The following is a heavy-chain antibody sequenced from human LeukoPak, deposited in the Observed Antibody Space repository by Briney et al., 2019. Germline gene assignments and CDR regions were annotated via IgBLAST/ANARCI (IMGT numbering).Heavy chain of an antibody. CDR1: GFTFSSYS. J-gene: IGHJ4*02. D-gene: IGHD3-22*01. V-gene: IGHV3-15*01. CDR3: TTDRPAYYYDSSGYFSPDYFDY. Sequence: GGSLRLSCAASGFTFSSYSMNWVRQAPGKGLEWVGRIKSKTDGGTTDYAAPVKGRFTISRDDSKNTLYLQMNSLKTEDTAVYYCTTDRPAYYYDSSGYFSPDYFDYWGQGTLVTVSS. CDR2: IKSKTDGGTT.